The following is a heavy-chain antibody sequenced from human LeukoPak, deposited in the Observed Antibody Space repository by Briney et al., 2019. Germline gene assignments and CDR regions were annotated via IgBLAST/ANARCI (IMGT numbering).Heavy chain of an antibody. J-gene: IGHJ6*02. V-gene: IGHV4-34*01. CDR2: INHSGST. CDR3: ARGQRWGYYYGMDV. D-gene: IGHD6-25*01. CDR1: GGSISSYY. Sequence: PSETLSLTCTVSGGSISSYYWSWIRQPPGKGLEWIGEINHSGSTNYNPSLKSRVTISVDTSKNQFSLKLSSVTAADTAVYYCARGQRWGYYYGMDVWGQGTTVTVSS.